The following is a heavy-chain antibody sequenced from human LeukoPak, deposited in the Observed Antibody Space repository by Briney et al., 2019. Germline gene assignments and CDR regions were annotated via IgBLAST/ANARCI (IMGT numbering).Heavy chain of an antibody. CDR2: INPNTGGT. V-gene: IGHV1-2*02. Sequence: GASVKASCKASGYSFTGYYMHWVRQAPGQGLEWMGWINPNTGGTNYAQKFQGRVTMTRDTSITTAYMELTWLGSDDTAVYYCARDRGRGYNYDSGDFDFWGQGTLVTVSS. CDR1: GYSFTGYY. J-gene: IGHJ4*02. CDR3: ARDRGRGYNYDSGDFDF. D-gene: IGHD3-22*01.